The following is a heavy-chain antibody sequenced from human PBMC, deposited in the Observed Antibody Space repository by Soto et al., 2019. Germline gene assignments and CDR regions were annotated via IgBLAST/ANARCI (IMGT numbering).Heavy chain of an antibody. D-gene: IGHD6-6*01. CDR1: GFTVSRNY. V-gene: IGHV3-53*02. J-gene: IGHJ6*02. Sequence: EVQLVETGGGLIQPGGSLRLSCAASGFTVSRNYMSWVRQAPGKGLEWVSVIYSGGSTYYADSVKGRFTISRDNSKNTLNLQMNSLRAEDTAVYYCARGEYSSSSWHYYYGMYVWGQGTTVTVSS. CDR2: IYSGGST. CDR3: ARGEYSSSSWHYYYGMYV.